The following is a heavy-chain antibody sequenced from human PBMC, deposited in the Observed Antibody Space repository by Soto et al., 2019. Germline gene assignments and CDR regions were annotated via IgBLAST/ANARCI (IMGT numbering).Heavy chain of an antibody. CDR1: GYTFNAYY. CDR3: ARDPRPLYYFDL. V-gene: IGHV1-2*02. D-gene: IGHD6-6*01. J-gene: IGHJ4*02. CDR2: INPYSGDT. Sequence: ASVKVSCKASGYTFNAYYIHWVRQAPGQGLEWVGRINPYSGDTTYTQKFEGRVTMTRDTSISTAYLELSGLRSDDTAIYYCARDPRPLYYFDLWGQGTLVTFSS.